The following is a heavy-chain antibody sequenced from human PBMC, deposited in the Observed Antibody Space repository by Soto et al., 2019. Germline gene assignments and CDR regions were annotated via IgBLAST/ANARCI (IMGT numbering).Heavy chain of an antibody. V-gene: IGHV3-30*04. Sequence: GGSLRLSCAASGSTFSSYDIHWVRQAPGKGLEWVAHISPDGSKKYYADSVKGRFTISRDNARNTVYLQMNSLRVEDTAVYYCARGPSHGAFDISGQGTMVTVSS. CDR3: ARGPSHGAFDI. CDR2: ISPDGSKK. J-gene: IGHJ3*02. CDR1: GSTFSSYD.